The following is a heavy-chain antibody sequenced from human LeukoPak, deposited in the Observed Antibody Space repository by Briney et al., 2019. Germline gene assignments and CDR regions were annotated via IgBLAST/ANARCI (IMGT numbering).Heavy chain of an antibody. CDR1: GYTFTSYY. V-gene: IGHV1-46*01. D-gene: IGHD6-19*01. CDR2: INPSGGST. Sequence: ASVKVSCKASGYTFTSYYMHWVRQAPGQGLEWMGIINPSGGSTSYAQKFQGRVTMTRDTSTSTVYMELSSLRSEDTAAYYCARDSLIAVAGITDYYYGMDVWGQGTTVTVSS. J-gene: IGHJ6*02. CDR3: ARDSLIAVAGITDYYYGMDV.